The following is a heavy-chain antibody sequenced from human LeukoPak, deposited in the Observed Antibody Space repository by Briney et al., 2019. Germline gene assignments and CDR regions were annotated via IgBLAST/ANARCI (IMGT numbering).Heavy chain of an antibody. CDR3: ARGRGGDRSSDYFDY. Sequence: GGSLRLSCAASGFTFSSYAMHWVRQAPGKGLEWVAVISYDGSNKYYADSVKGRFTISRDNSKNTLYLQMNSLRAEDTAVYYCARGRGGDRSSDYFDYWGQGTLVTVSS. V-gene: IGHV3-30*04. CDR1: GFTFSSYA. J-gene: IGHJ4*02. CDR2: ISYDGSNK. D-gene: IGHD6-6*01.